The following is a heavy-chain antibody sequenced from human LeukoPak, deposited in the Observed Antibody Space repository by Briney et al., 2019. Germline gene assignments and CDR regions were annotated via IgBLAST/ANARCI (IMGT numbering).Heavy chain of an antibody. J-gene: IGHJ4*02. Sequence: GGSLRLSCAASGFTFSSYSMNWVRQAPGKGLEWVSSISSSSSYIYYADSVKGRFTISRDNAKNSLYLQMNSLRAEDTAVYYCAGLWFGELSYGDYWGQGTLVTVSS. V-gene: IGHV3-21*01. D-gene: IGHD3-10*01. CDR2: ISSSSSYI. CDR3: AGLWFGELSYGDY. CDR1: GFTFSSYS.